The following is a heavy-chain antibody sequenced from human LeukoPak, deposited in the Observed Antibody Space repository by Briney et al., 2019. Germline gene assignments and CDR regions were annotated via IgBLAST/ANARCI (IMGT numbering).Heavy chain of an antibody. CDR2: IHHTESP. J-gene: IGHJ6*03. Sequence: SETLSLTCTVSGGSIGNYFWSWIRQAPGKGLEWIGYIHHTESPNYNPSLKSRVTISVDTSKNQFSLKLSSVTAADTAVYYCARSYESSGYHPPAFDPFYMDVWGKGTTVTVSS. CDR1: GGSIGNYF. CDR3: ARSYESSGYHPPAFDPFYMDV. V-gene: IGHV4-59*12. D-gene: IGHD3-22*01.